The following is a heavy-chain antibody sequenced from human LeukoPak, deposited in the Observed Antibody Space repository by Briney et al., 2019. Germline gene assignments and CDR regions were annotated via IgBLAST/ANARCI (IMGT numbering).Heavy chain of an antibody. V-gene: IGHV3-7*01. CDR1: GFTFSSYW. D-gene: IGHD3-10*01. Sequence: GGSLRLSCAASGFTFSSYWMSWVRQAPGKGLEWVANIKQDGSEKYFVDSVKGRFTISRDNAKNSLYLQMNSLRADDTAVYYCARELALTMIRGVFDSWGQGTLVTVSS. CDR3: ARELALTMIRGVFDS. CDR2: IKQDGSEK. J-gene: IGHJ4*02.